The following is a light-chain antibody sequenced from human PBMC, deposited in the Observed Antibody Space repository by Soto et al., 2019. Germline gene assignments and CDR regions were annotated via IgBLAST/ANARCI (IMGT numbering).Light chain of an antibody. Sequence: QLTQSPSSLSASVGDRVTITCRASQSIDIYLHWYQQKPGKAPKLLIYSASSSQRGVPSRFSGSGSGTDFTLTISSLQPEDSANYYCQQSYSNPTFSQGTKVEVK. J-gene: IGKJ1*01. CDR3: QQSYSNPT. CDR1: QSIDIY. V-gene: IGKV1-39*01. CDR2: SAS.